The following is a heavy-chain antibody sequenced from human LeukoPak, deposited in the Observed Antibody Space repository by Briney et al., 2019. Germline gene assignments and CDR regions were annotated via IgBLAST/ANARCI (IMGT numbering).Heavy chain of an antibody. Sequence: SETLSLTCPVFVDSISSYFWSWIRQPPGKGLEWIGYFYYDGRTNYNPSLKSRVTISVDTSKNHFSLKLSSVTAADTAVYYGARAIVNGYFDHWGRGTLVTVSS. CDR2: FYYDGRT. CDR1: VDSISSYF. D-gene: IGHD2-15*01. CDR3: ARAIVNGYFDH. V-gene: IGHV4-59*01. J-gene: IGHJ4*02.